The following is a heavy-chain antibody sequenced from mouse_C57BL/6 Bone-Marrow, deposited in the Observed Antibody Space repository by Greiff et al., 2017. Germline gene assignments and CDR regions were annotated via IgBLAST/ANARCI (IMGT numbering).Heavy chain of an antibody. J-gene: IGHJ3*01. CDR3: ARYDYDGAY. CDR2: IDPSDSYT. V-gene: IGHV1-50*01. Sequence: QVHVKQSGAELVKPGASVKLSCKASGYTFTSYWMQWVKQRPGQGLEWIGEIDPSDSYTNYNQKFKGKATLTVDKSSSTAYMQLSSLTSEDSAVYYCARYDYDGAYWGQGTLVTVSA. CDR1: GYTFTSYW. D-gene: IGHD2-4*01.